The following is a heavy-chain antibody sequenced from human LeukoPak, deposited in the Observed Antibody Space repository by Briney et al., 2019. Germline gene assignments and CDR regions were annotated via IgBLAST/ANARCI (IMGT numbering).Heavy chain of an antibody. CDR3: ARRATGDAFDI. CDR2: IWYDGSNK. D-gene: IGHD5-12*01. J-gene: IGHJ3*02. CDR1: GFTFSSYG. V-gene: IGHV3-33*01. Sequence: GGSLRLSCAASGFTFSSYGMHWVRQAPGKGLEWVAVIWYDGSNKYYADSVKGRFTISRDNSKNTLYLQMNSLRAEDTAVYYCARRATGDAFDIWGQGTMVTVSS.